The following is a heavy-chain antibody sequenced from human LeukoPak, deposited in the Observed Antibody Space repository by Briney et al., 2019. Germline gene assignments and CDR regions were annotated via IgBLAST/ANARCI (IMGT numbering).Heavy chain of an antibody. CDR3: AKDPELRYFDWSPFYYFDY. V-gene: IGHV3-23*01. CDR2: ISGSGGST. CDR1: GFTFSSYA. Sequence: GASLRLSCAASGFTFSSYAMSWVRQALGKGLEWVSAISGSGGSTYYADSVEGRFTISRDNSKNTLYLQMNSLRAEDTAVYYCAKDPELRYFDWSPFYYFDYWGQGTLVTVSS. J-gene: IGHJ4*02. D-gene: IGHD3-9*01.